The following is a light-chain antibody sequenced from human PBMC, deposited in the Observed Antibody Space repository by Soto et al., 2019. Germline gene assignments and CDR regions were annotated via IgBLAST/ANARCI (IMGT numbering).Light chain of an antibody. Sequence: DIVMTQSPEYLAVSLGERATTNCKSSQNVLYSSNNRNLIAWYQQKPGQPPKLLIYWASTRESGVPDRFSGSGSGRDFTLTISSLQAEDVGVYYCQQYYSPPRYTFGQGTRLEIK. J-gene: IGKJ2*01. V-gene: IGKV4-1*01. CDR2: WAS. CDR1: QNVLYSSNNRNL. CDR3: QQYYSPPRYT.